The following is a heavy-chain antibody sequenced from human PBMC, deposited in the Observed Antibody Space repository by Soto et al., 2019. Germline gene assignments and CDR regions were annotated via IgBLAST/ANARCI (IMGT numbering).Heavy chain of an antibody. V-gene: IGHV3-9*01. D-gene: IGHD6-19*01. Sequence: GGSLRLSCAASGFTFDDYAMHWVRQAPGKGLEWVSGISWNSGSIGYADSVKGRFTISRDNAKNSLYLQMNSLRAEDTALYYCAKDRIEWLETAADAFDIWGQGTMVTVSS. CDR2: ISWNSGSI. CDR1: GFTFDDYA. J-gene: IGHJ3*02. CDR3: AKDRIEWLETAADAFDI.